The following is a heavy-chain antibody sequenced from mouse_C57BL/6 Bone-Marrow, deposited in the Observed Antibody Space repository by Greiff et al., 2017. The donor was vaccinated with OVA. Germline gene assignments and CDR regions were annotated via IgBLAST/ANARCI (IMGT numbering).Heavy chain of an antibody. J-gene: IGHJ1*03. CDR1: GYAFTNYL. Sequence: QVQLQQSGAELVRPGTSVKVSCKASGYAFTNYLIEWVKQRPGQGLEWIGVINPGSGGTNYNEKFKGKATLTADKSSSTAYMQLISLTSEDSAVYFCARTLYYYGGSYWYFDVWGTGTTVTVSS. D-gene: IGHD1-1*01. CDR2: INPGSGGT. CDR3: ARTLYYYGGSYWYFDV. V-gene: IGHV1-54*01.